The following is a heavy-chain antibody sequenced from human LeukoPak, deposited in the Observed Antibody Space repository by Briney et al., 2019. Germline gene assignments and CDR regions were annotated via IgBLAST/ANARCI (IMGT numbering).Heavy chain of an antibody. CDR1: GLTFTSYI. CDR2: ISGSGAYI. Sequence: GGSLRLSCETSGLTFTSYIMHWVRQAPGKGLEWVSSISGSGAYIYYADSVKGRFTISRDNSKNTLYLQMNSLRVEDTAVYYCAKRVEYSSSSGGYFDYWGQGTLVIVSS. J-gene: IGHJ4*02. CDR3: AKRVEYSSSSGGYFDY. D-gene: IGHD6-6*01. V-gene: IGHV3-23*01.